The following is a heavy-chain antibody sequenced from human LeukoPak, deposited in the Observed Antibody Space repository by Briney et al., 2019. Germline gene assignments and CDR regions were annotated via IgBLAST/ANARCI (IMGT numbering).Heavy chain of an antibody. J-gene: IGHJ5*02. CDR2: IYYSGST. D-gene: IGHD3-22*01. CDR1: GGSISSGDYY. CDR3: ARVGMTTPYWAWFDP. V-gene: IGHV4-30-4*08. Sequence: SETLSLTCTVSGGSISSGDYYWSWIRQPPGKGLEWIGYIYYSGSTYYNPSLKSRVTISVDTSKNQFSLKLSSVTAADTAVYYCARVGMTTPYWAWFDPWGQGTLVTVSS.